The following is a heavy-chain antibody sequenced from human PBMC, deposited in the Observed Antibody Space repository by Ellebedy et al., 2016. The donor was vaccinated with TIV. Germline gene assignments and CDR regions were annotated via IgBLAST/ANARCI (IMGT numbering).Heavy chain of an antibody. J-gene: IGHJ4*02. D-gene: IGHD6-19*01. CDR1: GGSFSGYY. Sequence: SETLSLTXAVYGGSFSGYYWSWIRQPPGKGLEWIGEINHSESTNYNSSLKSRVTISVDTSKNQFSLKLSSVSAADTAVYYCARGTVALPPRKYFDSWGQGTLVTVSS. CDR2: INHSEST. CDR3: ARGTVALPPRKYFDS. V-gene: IGHV4-34*01.